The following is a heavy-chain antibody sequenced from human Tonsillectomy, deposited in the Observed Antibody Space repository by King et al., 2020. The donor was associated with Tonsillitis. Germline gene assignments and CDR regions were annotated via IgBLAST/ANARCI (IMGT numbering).Heavy chain of an antibody. V-gene: IGHV4-38-2*02. CDR1: GYSISSGYY. CDR3: ARAYYDFNQWARQSYYFDY. CDR2: IYHSGST. J-gene: IGHJ4*02. D-gene: IGHD3-3*01. Sequence: QLQESGPGLVKPSETLSLTCTVSGYSISSGYYWGWIRQPPGKGLEWIGSIYHSGSTYYNPSLKSRVTISVDTSKNQFSLKLSSVTAADTAVYYCARAYYDFNQWARQSYYFDYWGQGTLVTVSS.